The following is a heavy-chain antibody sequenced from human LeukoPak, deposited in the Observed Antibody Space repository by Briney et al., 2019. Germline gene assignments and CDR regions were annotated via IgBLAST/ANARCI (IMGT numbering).Heavy chain of an antibody. CDR2: ISGSGGST. D-gene: IGHD2-2*01. J-gene: IGHJ5*02. CDR3: ARGFTSFLPNLVHGYPIFDP. V-gene: IGHV3-23*01. CDR1: GFTFSSYA. Sequence: GGSLRLSCAASGFTFSSYAMSWVRQAPGKGLEWVSAISGSGGSTYYADSVKGRFTISRDNSKNTLYLQMNSLRAEDTAVYYCARGFTSFLPNLVHGYPIFDPWGQGTLVTVPS.